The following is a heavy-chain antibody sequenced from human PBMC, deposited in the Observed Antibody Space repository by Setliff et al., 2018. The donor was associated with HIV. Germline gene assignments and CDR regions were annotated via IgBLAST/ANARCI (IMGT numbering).Heavy chain of an antibody. CDR3: ARDHYLGLDY. Sequence: GGSLRLSCVVSGFMFNDYGMSWVRQAPGKGLEWVAGISWDGIKTTYGDSVRGRFTISRDNVEKSVYLQMNRLRNEDTARYYCARDHYLGLDYWGQGSLVTVSS. D-gene: IGHD7-27*01. CDR2: ISWDGIKT. CDR1: GFMFNDYG. J-gene: IGHJ4*02. V-gene: IGHV3-20*04.